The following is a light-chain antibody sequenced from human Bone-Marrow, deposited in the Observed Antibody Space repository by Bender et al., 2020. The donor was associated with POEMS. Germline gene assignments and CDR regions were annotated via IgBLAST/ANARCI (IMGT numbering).Light chain of an antibody. J-gene: IGLJ3*02. CDR3: QSYDSSLGGSWV. CDR2: TNN. CDR1: GSNIGGYP. Sequence: QSVLTQPPSVSGTPGQRVTISCSGSGSNIGGYPVNWYQQLPGTAPRLLIYTNNERPSGVPDRFSGSKSGTSASLAITGLQAGDEGDYYCQSYDSSLGGSWVFGGGTKLTVL. V-gene: IGLV1-44*01.